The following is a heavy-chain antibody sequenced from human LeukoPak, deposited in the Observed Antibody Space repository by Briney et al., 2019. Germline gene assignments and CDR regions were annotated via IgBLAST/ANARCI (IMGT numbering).Heavy chain of an antibody. Sequence: GGSLRPSCTASGFTFGDYAMSWVRQAPGKGLEWVGFIRSKAYGGTTEYAASVKGRFTISRDDSKSIAYLQMNSLKTEDTAVYYCTRAYGNTYSSGWYNSFYDYWGQGTLVTVSS. V-gene: IGHV3-49*04. CDR2: IRSKAYGGTT. J-gene: IGHJ4*02. CDR3: TRAYGNTYSSGWYNSFYDY. D-gene: IGHD6-19*01. CDR1: GFTFGDYA.